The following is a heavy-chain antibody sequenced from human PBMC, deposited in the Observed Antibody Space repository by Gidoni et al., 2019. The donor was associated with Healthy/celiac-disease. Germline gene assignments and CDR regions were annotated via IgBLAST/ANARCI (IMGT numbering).Heavy chain of an antibody. D-gene: IGHD3-22*01. V-gene: IGHV3-9*01. Sequence: EVQLVESGGGLVQPGRSLRLSCAASGFTFDDSAMHWVRQAPGKGLEWGSGISWNSGSIGYADSVKGRFTISRDNAKNSLYLQMNSLRAEDTALYYCAKGAGDDSSGYYYALDYWGQGTLVTVSS. CDR2: ISWNSGSI. CDR1: GFTFDDSA. CDR3: AKGAGDDSSGYYYALDY. J-gene: IGHJ4*02.